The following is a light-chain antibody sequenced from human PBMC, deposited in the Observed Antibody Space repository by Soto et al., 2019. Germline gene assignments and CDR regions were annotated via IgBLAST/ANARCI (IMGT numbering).Light chain of an antibody. V-gene: IGLV2-14*01. CDR1: SSDVGGYNY. CDR2: DVS. Sequence: QSVLTQPASVSGSPGQSFTISCTGTSSDVGGYNYVSWYQQHPGKAPKLMIYDVSNRPSGVSNRFSGSKSGNTASLTISGLQADDEADYYCSSYTGSSTLYVFGTGTKVTVL. CDR3: SSYTGSSTLYV. J-gene: IGLJ1*01.